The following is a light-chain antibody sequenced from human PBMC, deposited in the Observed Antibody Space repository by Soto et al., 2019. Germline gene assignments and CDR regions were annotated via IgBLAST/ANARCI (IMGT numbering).Light chain of an antibody. J-gene: IGLJ2*01. V-gene: IGLV2-14*03. CDR1: SSDVGGYNY. CDR3: SSYTSGSTLVV. CDR2: DVT. Sequence: QSVLTQPASVSGSPGQSITISCTGASSDVGGYNYVSWYQHHPDRAPKLMIYDVTNRPSEVSYRFSGSKSGNTASLTISGLQAEDEANSYCSSYTSGSTLVVFGGGTKLTVL.